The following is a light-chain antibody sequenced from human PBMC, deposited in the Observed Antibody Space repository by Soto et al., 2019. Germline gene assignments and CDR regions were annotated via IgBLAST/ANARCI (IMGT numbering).Light chain of an antibody. CDR3: LQYDNHSWT. Sequence: DIRMTQSPSTLSPSVGDRVTITCRASRSISDWLAWYQQKPGKAPKLLIFDASSLKSGVPSRFSGSGSGTEFTLTISSLQPDYVATYYCLQYDNHSWTFGQGTKVEIK. J-gene: IGKJ1*01. CDR2: DAS. V-gene: IGKV1-5*01. CDR1: RSISDW.